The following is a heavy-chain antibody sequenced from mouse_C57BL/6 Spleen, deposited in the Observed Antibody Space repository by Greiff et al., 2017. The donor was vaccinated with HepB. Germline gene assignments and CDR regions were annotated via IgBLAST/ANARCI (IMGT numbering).Heavy chain of an antibody. D-gene: IGHD2-1*01. CDR3: TRNYYGNYGGAMDY. V-gene: IGHV1-15*01. J-gene: IGHJ4*01. CDR2: IDPETGGT. Sequence: VQLQQSGAELVRPGASVTLSCKASGYTFTDYEMHWVKQTPVHGLEWIGAIDPETGGTAYNQKFKGKAILTADKSSSTAYMELRSLTSEDSAVYYCTRNYYGNYGGAMDYWGQGTSVTVSS. CDR1: GYTFTDYE.